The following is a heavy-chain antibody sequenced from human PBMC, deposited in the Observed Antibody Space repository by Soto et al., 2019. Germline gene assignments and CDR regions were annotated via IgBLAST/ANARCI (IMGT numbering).Heavy chain of an antibody. CDR3: ATAALAADYFGH. V-gene: IGHV4-30-4*08. J-gene: IGHJ4*02. Sequence: QVQLQESGPGLVKPSQTLSLTCTVSDGSISSGDYYWGWIRQPPGKGLEWIGYIYHSGNTYYNPSLKSRLSMSVDTSKNQFSLNLNSVTASDTAVYYCATAALAADYFGHWGPGTQVTVSS. CDR1: DGSISSGDYY. CDR2: IYHSGNT. D-gene: IGHD6-19*01.